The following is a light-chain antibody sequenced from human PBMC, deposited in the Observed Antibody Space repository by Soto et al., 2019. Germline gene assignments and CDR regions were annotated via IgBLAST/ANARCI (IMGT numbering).Light chain of an antibody. CDR1: QGISSY. Sequence: AIRMTQSPSSLSASTGDRVTITCRASQGISSYLAWYQQKPGKAPKLLIYAAYTLQSGVPSRFSGSGSGTDFTLTISCLQSEDFATYYWQQYYSYPLTFGGGTKVEIK. J-gene: IGKJ4*01. CDR2: AAY. V-gene: IGKV1-8*01. CDR3: QQYYSYPLT.